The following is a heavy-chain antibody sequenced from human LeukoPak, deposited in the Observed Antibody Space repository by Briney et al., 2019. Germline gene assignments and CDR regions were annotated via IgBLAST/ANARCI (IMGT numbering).Heavy chain of an antibody. J-gene: IGHJ4*02. D-gene: IGHD3-10*01. V-gene: IGHV4-39*01. Sequence: SETLSLTCTVSGGSFSSNSYYWGWIRQPPGKGLEWIGSIYYSGSTYYNPSLKSRVTISVDTPKNQFSLKVSSVTAADTAVYYCARRSRTGFFDYWGQGTLVTVSS. CDR1: GGSFSSNSYY. CDR2: IYYSGST. CDR3: ARRSRTGFFDY.